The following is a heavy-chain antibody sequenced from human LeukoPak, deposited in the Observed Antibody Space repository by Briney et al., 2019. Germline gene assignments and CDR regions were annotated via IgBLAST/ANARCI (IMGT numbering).Heavy chain of an antibody. Sequence: GGSLRLSCAASGFTFDDFAMHWVRQAPGKGLEWVSLISWDGGSTYYADSVKGRFTISRDNSKNSLYLQMNSLRAEDTALCYCAKDIGWLGGGSYSALGSGLDYWGQGTLVTVSS. CDR2: ISWDGGST. CDR3: AKDIGWLGGGSYSALGSGLDY. J-gene: IGHJ4*02. D-gene: IGHD1-26*01. V-gene: IGHV3-43D*03. CDR1: GFTFDDFA.